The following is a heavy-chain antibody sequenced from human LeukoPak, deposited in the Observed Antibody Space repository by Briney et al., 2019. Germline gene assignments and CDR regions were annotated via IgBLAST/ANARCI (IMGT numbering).Heavy chain of an antibody. D-gene: IGHD3-22*01. CDR3: ARDRSSMIVVVRSYYFDY. CDR1: GGTFSSYA. J-gene: IGHJ4*02. Sequence: ASVKVSCKASGGTFSSYAISWVRQAPGQGLEWMGWINPNSGGTNYAQKFQGRVTMTRDTSISTAYMELSRLRSDDTAVYYCARDRSSMIVVVRSYYFDYWGQGTLVTVSS. V-gene: IGHV1-2*02. CDR2: INPNSGGT.